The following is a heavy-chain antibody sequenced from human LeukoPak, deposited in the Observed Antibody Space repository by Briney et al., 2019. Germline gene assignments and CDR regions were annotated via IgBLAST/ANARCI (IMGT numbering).Heavy chain of an antibody. Sequence: GGSLRLSCAASGFTFSSYWMHWVRQAPGKGLVWVSRINTDGSSTSYADSVKGRFTISRDNAKNTLYLQMNSLRAEDTAVYYCARVEWQGSLGYWGQGTLVTVSS. CDR1: GFTFSSYW. CDR2: INTDGSST. V-gene: IGHV3-74*01. D-gene: IGHD3-3*01. J-gene: IGHJ4*02. CDR3: ARVEWQGSLGY.